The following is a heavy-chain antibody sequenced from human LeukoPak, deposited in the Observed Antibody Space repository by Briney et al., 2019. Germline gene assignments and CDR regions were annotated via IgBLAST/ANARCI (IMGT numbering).Heavy chain of an antibody. V-gene: IGHV3-30*02. CDR1: GFTFSSYG. D-gene: IGHD3-9*01. CDR2: IRYDGSNK. Sequence: GGSLRLSCSASGFTFSSYGMHWVRQAPGKGLEWVAFIRYDGSNKYYADSVKGRFTISRDNSKNTLYLQMNSLRAEDTAVYYCAKVQTPLLRYFQNWFDPWGQGTLVTVSS. CDR3: AKVQTPLLRYFQNWFDP. J-gene: IGHJ5*02.